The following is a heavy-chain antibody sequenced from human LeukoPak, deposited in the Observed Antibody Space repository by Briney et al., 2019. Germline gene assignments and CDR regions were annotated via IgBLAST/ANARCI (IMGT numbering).Heavy chain of an antibody. V-gene: IGHV4-39*07. CDR3: ARVSYYYGSGSYYNDY. Sequence: SETLSLTCTVSGGSISSTFYYWGWIRHPPGKGLEWIGSINYSGSTYYNPSLKSRVTMSVDTSKNQFSLKLSSVTAADTAVYYCARVSYYYGSGSYYNDYWGQGTLVTVSS. J-gene: IGHJ4*02. CDR2: INYSGST. CDR1: GGSISSTFYY. D-gene: IGHD3-10*01.